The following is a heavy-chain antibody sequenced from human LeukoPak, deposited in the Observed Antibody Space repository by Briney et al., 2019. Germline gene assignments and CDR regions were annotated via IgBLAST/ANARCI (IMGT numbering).Heavy chain of an antibody. CDR2: TNTDGSST. Sequence: GGSLTLSCAASGFTFSSYWMHWVRQAPGKGLVWVSGTNTDGSSTMYADSVKGRFTIARDNAKDTLYLQMNSLRAEDTAVYYCYGANAEHWGQGTLVTVSS. CDR3: YGANAEH. CDR1: GFTFSSYW. V-gene: IGHV3-74*03. J-gene: IGHJ1*01. D-gene: IGHD4-23*01.